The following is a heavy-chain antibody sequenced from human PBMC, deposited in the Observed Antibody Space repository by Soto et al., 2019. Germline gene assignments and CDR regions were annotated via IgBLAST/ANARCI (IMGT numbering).Heavy chain of an antibody. D-gene: IGHD2-8*01. J-gene: IGHJ4*02. CDR3: VFWVSAHFDY. CDR1: RFTFNSHG. Sequence: EVQLLESGGALVQPGGYLRLSCAASRFTFNSHGLSWVRQAPGKGLEWVSTIDSSGANTHYADSVKGRFTISRDNSRNTLHLQMHDLRAEDTALYYCVFWVSAHFDYWGQGTLVTASS. CDR2: IDSSGANT. V-gene: IGHV3-23*01.